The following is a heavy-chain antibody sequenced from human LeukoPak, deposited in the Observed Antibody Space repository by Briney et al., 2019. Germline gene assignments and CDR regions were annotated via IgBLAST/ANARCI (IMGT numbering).Heavy chain of an antibody. CDR2: INEDGRVT. CDR1: RFNVNNYW. V-gene: IGHV3-74*01. CDR3: VKDFGGNSDY. J-gene: IGHJ4*02. Sequence: GGSLRLSCAASRFNVNNYWMHWARQAPGKGLVWVSRINEDGRVTSYAGSVRGRFTISRDSVENTLHLQMNSLRAEDTAVYYCVKDFGGNSDYWGQGTLVTVSS. D-gene: IGHD4-23*01.